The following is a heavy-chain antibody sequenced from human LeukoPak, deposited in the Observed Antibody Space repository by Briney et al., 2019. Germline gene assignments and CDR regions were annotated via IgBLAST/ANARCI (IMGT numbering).Heavy chain of an antibody. D-gene: IGHD2-2*01. J-gene: IGHJ4*02. CDR1: GYTFTGYY. CDR2: INPNSGGT. V-gene: IGHV1-2*02. Sequence: GASVKVSCKASGYTFTGYYMHWVRQAPGQGLEWMGWINPNSGGTNYAQKFQGRVTMTRDTSISTAYMELSRLRSDDTAVYYCARGLQKILLVVPAAIDPSFFYWGQGTLVTVSS. CDR3: ARGLQKILLVVPAAIDPSFFY.